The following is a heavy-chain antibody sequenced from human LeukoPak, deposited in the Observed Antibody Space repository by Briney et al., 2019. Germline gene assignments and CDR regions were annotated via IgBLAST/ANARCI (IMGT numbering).Heavy chain of an antibody. CDR3: ARPLGYDAFDI. CDR1: GFTFSSYW. D-gene: IGHD7-27*01. CDR2: IKQDGSEK. Sequence: GGSLRLSCAASGFTFSSYWMSWVRQAPGKGLEWVANIKQDGSEKYYVDSVKGRFAISRDNAKNSLYLQMNSLRAEDTAVYYCARPLGYDAFDIWGQGTMVTVSS. J-gene: IGHJ3*02. V-gene: IGHV3-7*01.